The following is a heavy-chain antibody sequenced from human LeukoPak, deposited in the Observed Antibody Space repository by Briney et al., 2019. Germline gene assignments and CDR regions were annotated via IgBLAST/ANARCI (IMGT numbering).Heavy chain of an antibody. Sequence: PGGSLRLSCAASGLTFSSYSMNWVRQAPGKGLEWVSSISSSIGYIYYADSVKGRFTISRDNAKNSLYLQVNSLTAEDTAVYYCARSGGSFYDYWGQGTLVTVSS. CDR3: ARSGGSFYDY. J-gene: IGHJ4*02. CDR2: ISSSIGYI. CDR1: GLTFSSYS. V-gene: IGHV3-21*01. D-gene: IGHD2-15*01.